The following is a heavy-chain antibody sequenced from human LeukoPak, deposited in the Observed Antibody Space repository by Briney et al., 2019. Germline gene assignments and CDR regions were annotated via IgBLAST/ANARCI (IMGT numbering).Heavy chain of an antibody. CDR3: AREPRYCSGGSCRNDAFDI. J-gene: IGHJ3*02. V-gene: IGHV4-61*01. Sequence: SVTLSLTCTVSGGSVSSGSYYWSWIRQPPGKGLEWIGYIYYSGSTNYNPSLKSRVTISVDTSKNQFSLKLSSVTAADTAVYYCAREPRYCSGGSCRNDAFDIWGQGTMVTVSS. D-gene: IGHD2-15*01. CDR1: GGSVSSGSYY. CDR2: IYYSGST.